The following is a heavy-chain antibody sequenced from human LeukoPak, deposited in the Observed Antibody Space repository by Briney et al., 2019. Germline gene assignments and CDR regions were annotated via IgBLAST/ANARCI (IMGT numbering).Heavy chain of an antibody. Sequence: GGSLRLSCAASGFTFSSYSMNWVRQAPGKGLEWVSSISSSSSYIYYADSVKGRFTISRNNAKNSLYLQMNSLRAEDTAVYYCARDSGFLEWLFWFDPWGQGTLVTVSS. D-gene: IGHD3-3*01. J-gene: IGHJ5*02. V-gene: IGHV3-21*01. CDR3: ARDSGFLEWLFWFDP. CDR2: ISSSSSYI. CDR1: GFTFSSYS.